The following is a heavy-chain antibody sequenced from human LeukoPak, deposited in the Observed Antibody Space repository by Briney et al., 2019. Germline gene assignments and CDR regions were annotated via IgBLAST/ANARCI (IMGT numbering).Heavy chain of an antibody. Sequence: GRSLRLSCAASGFTFSSYGMHWVRQAPGKGLEWVAVISYDGSNKYYADSVKGRFTISRDNSKNTLYLQMNSLRAEDTAVYYCAKLIYYGSGTTGAFDIWGQGAMVTVSS. CDR3: AKLIYYGSGTTGAFDI. D-gene: IGHD3-10*01. CDR1: GFTFSSYG. CDR2: ISYDGSNK. J-gene: IGHJ3*02. V-gene: IGHV3-30*18.